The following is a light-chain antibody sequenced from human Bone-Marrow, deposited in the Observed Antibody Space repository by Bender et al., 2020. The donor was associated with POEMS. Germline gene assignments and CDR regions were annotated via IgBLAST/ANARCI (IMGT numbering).Light chain of an antibody. J-gene: IGLJ3*02. V-gene: IGLV2-23*01. CDR2: EDS. CDR1: SSDVGNYNL. Sequence: QSALTQPASVSGSPGKSITISCTGTSSDVGNYNLVSWYQQHPGKAPKLMIFEDSKRPSGVSNRFSGSKSGNTASLTISGLQAEDEADYYCSSYASGGTLVFGGGTKLTVL. CDR3: SSYASGGTLV.